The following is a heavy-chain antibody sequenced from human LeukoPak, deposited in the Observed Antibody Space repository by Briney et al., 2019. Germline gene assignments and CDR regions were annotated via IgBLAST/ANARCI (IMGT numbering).Heavy chain of an antibody. D-gene: IGHD3-22*01. Sequence: ASVKVSCKASGYTFTGYGISWVRQAPGQGLEWMGWISAYNGNTNYAQKLQGRVTMTTDTSTSTAYMELRSLRSDDTAVYYCARDLHPYYYDSSGYYYPAGYWGQGTLVTVSS. CDR2: ISAYNGNT. CDR3: ARDLHPYYYDSSGYYYPAGY. V-gene: IGHV1-18*01. CDR1: GYTFTGYG. J-gene: IGHJ4*02.